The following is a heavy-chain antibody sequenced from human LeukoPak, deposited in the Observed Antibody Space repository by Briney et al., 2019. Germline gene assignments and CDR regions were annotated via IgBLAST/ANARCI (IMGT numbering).Heavy chain of an antibody. V-gene: IGHV1-69*05. CDR3: ARALSYYYDSSGGVFDY. D-gene: IGHD3-22*01. J-gene: IGHJ4*02. Sequence: SVKVSCKASGGTFSSYAISWVRQAPGQGLEWMGGIIPIFGTANYAQKFQGRVTITTDESTSTAYMELSSLRSEDTAVYYCARALSYYYDSSGGVFDYWGQGTLVTVSS. CDR1: GGTFSSYA. CDR2: IIPIFGTA.